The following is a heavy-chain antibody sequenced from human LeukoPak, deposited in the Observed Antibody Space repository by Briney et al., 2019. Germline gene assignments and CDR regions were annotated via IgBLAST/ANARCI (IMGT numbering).Heavy chain of an antibody. J-gene: IGHJ4*02. CDR3: ARLNCGGDCYSVVGIDY. CDR1: GYTFTSYG. CDR2: ISAYNGNT. V-gene: IGHV1-18*01. Sequence: ASVKVSCKASGYTFTSYGISWVRQAPGQGLEWMGWISAYNGNTNYAQKLQGRVTMTTDTSTSTAYMELSRLRSDDTAVYYCARLNCGGDCYSVVGIDYWGRGTLVTVSS. D-gene: IGHD2-21*02.